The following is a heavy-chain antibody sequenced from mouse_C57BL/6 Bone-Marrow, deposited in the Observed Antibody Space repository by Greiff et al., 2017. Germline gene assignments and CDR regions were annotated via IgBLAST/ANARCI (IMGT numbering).Heavy chain of an antibody. J-gene: IGHJ4*01. D-gene: IGHD2-4*01. Sequence: VQLQQSGPELVKPGASVKISCKASGYSFTDYNMNWVKQSNGKSLEWIGVINPNYGTTSYNQKFKGKATLTVDQYSSTAYMQLNRLTSEASAVYYCARGYDYDYAMDYWGQGTSVTVSS. CDR3: ARGYDYDYAMDY. CDR2: INPNYGTT. V-gene: IGHV1-39*01. CDR1: GYSFTDYN.